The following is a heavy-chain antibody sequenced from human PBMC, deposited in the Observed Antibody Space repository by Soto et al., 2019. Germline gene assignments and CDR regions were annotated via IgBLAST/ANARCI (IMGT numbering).Heavy chain of an antibody. CDR2: MNPNSGNT. CDR1: GYTFTSYD. CDR3: AREDIVVVPAAMGDYYYYMDV. D-gene: IGHD2-2*01. Sequence: QVQLVQSGAEVKKPGASVKVSCKASGYTFTSYDINWVRQATGQGLEWMGWMNPNSGNTGYAQKFQGRVTMTRNTSISTAYMEMSSLRSEDTAVYYCAREDIVVVPAAMGDYYYYMDVWGKGTTVTVSS. J-gene: IGHJ6*03. V-gene: IGHV1-8*01.